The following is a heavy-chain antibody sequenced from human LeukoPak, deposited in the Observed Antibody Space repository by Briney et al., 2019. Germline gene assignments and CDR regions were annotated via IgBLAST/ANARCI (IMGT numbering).Heavy chain of an antibody. V-gene: IGHV1-2*02. D-gene: IGHD2-15*01. CDR1: GYTFTGYY. CDR3: ARERPTEGYCSGGSCQKRNWFDP. CDR2: INPNSGGT. J-gene: IGHJ5*02. Sequence: GASVKVSCKASGYTFTGYYMHWVRQAPGQGLEWMGWINPNSGGTNYAQKFQGRVTMTRDTSISTAYMELSRLRSDDTAVYYCARERPTEGYCSGGSCQKRNWFDPWGQGTLVTVSS.